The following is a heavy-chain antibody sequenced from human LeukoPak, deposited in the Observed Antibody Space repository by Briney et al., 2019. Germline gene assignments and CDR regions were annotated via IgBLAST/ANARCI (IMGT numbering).Heavy chain of an antibody. CDR3: ARNYDFWSGSLPFDY. CDR1: GYTFTSYG. D-gene: IGHD3-3*01. J-gene: IGHJ4*02. Sequence: ASVKVSCKASGYTFTSYGISWVRQAPGQGLEWMGWISAYNGNTNYAQKLQGRVTMTTDTSTSTAYMELRSLRPDDTAVYYCARNYDFWSGSLPFDYWGQGTLVTVSS. V-gene: IGHV1-18*01. CDR2: ISAYNGNT.